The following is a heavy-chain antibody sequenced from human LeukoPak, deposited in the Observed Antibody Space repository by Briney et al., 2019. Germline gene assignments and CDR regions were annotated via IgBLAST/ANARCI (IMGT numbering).Heavy chain of an antibody. J-gene: IGHJ4*02. CDR3: ERWVVPAAINY. Sequence: SETLSLTCAVYGGSFSGYYWSWIRQPPGKGLEWIGEINHSGSTNYNPSLKSRVTISVDTSENQFSLKLSSVTAADTAVYYCERWVVPAAINYWGQGTLVTVSS. CDR1: GGSFSGYY. D-gene: IGHD2-2*02. CDR2: INHSGST. V-gene: IGHV4-34*01.